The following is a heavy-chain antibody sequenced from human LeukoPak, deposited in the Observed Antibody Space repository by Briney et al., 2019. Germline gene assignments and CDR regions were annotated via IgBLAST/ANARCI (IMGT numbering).Heavy chain of an antibody. V-gene: IGHV3-30-3*01. Sequence: GGSLRLSCAASGFTFSSYAMHWVRQAPGKGLEWVAVISYDGSNKYYADSVKGRFTISRDNSKNTLYLQMNSLKTEDTAVYYCTTLNGARGTTFMDVWGKGTTVTVSS. CDR1: GFTFSSYA. D-gene: IGHD1-7*01. J-gene: IGHJ6*03. CDR3: TTLNGARGTTFMDV. CDR2: ISYDGSNK.